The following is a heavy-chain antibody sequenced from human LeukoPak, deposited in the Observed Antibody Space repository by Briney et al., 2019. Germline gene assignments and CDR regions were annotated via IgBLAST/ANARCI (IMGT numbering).Heavy chain of an antibody. CDR2: INHSGST. D-gene: IGHD1-26*01. CDR1: GGSFSGYY. V-gene: IGHV4-34*01. CDR3: ARFPGGEVGLDY. Sequence: PSETLSLTCAVYGGSFSGYYWSWIRQPPGKGLEWIGEINHSGSTNYNPSLKSRVTISVDTSKNQFSLKLSSVTAADTAVYYCARFPGGEVGLDYWGQGTLVTVSS. J-gene: IGHJ4*02.